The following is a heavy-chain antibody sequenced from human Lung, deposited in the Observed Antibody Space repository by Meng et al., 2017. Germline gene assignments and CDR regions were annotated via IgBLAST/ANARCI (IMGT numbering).Heavy chain of an antibody. Sequence: QVELLQWGAVLLEPSAILSLSSGVSSGCISWYYWGRYPQPTGMGLVWIREKNHSRSTNHTPTLGSRATIAMDTSQNTLSLKLSSVTDADSDVYYCARDPATMAHDFDYWGQGTLVTVSS. CDR3: ARDPATMAHDFDY. CDR2: KNHSRST. V-gene: IGHV4-34*04. D-gene: IGHD5-24*01. J-gene: IGHJ4*02. CDR1: SGCISWYY.